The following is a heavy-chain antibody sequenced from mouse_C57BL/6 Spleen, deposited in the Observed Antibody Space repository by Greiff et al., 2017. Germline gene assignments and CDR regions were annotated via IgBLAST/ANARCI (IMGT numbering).Heavy chain of an antibody. D-gene: IGHD2-5*01. J-gene: IGHJ2*01. Sequence: EVMLVESGEGLVKPGGSLKLSCAASGFTFSSYAMSWVRQTPEKRLEWVAYISSGGDYIYYADTVKGRFTISRDNARNTLYLQMSSLKSEDTAMYYCTRDGYSNSLDYWGQGTTLTVSS. CDR1: GFTFSSYA. CDR3: TRDGYSNSLDY. V-gene: IGHV5-9-1*02. CDR2: ISSGGDYI.